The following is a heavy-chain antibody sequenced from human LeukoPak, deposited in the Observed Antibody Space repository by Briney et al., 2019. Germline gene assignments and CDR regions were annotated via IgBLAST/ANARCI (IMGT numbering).Heavy chain of an antibody. D-gene: IGHD3-3*01. J-gene: IGHJ2*01. Sequence: SETLSLTCTVSGGSISSNYWSWIRQPPGKGLEWIGYIYYSGSTNYNPSLKSRVTISVDTSKNQFSLKLSSVTAADTAVYYCARGNYPQRFWYFDLWGRGTLVTVSS. CDR2: IYYSGST. CDR3: ARGNYPQRFWYFDL. V-gene: IGHV4-59*12. CDR1: GGSISSNY.